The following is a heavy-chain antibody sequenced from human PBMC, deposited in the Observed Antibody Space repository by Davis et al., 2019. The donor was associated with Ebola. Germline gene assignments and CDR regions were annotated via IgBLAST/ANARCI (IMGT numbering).Heavy chain of an antibody. V-gene: IGHV1-18*01. CDR3: ARADPYDFWSGYYYYYYGMDV. J-gene: IGHJ6*02. CDR1: GYTFTSYG. CDR2: ISAYNGNT. D-gene: IGHD3-3*01. Sequence: ASVKVSCKASGYTFTSYGISWVRQAPGQGLEWMGWISAYNGNTNYAQKLQGRVTMTTDTSTSTAYMELSSLRSEDTAVYYCARADPYDFWSGYYYYYYGMDVWGQGTTVTVSS.